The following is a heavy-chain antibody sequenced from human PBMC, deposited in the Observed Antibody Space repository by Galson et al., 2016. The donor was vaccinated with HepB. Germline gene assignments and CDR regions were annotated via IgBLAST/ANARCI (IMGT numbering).Heavy chain of an antibody. CDR3: ARFGPGWGMFSSRRWFDP. CDR1: GGTLSGYH. V-gene: IGHV4-34*01. J-gene: IGHJ5*02. CDR2: INHGGTT. Sequence: ETLSLTCSVHGGTLSGYHWSWIRQPPGKGLECIGEINHGGTTNYIPSLKSRLTISVDTSKNQFSLKLTSVTAADTAVYYCARFGPGWGMFSSRRWFDPWGQGTLVSVSS. D-gene: IGHD2-8*02.